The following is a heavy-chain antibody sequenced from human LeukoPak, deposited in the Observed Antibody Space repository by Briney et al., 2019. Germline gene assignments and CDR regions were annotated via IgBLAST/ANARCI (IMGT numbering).Heavy chain of an antibody. CDR2: MRYDGSSK. J-gene: IGHJ3*02. V-gene: IGHV3-30*02. CDR3: AKDFIYGGWGNAFDI. CDR1: GFSFSNSG. Sequence: GRSLRLSCAASGFSFSNSGMHWVRQAPGKGLEWVAFMRYDGSSKFYTDSVKGRFTISRDNSKNTLYLQMNSLRAEDTAVYYCAKDFIYGGWGNAFDIWGQGTMVTVSS. D-gene: IGHD3-16*01.